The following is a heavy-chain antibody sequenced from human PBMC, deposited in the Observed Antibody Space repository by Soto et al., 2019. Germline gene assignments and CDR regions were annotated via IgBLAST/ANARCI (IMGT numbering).Heavy chain of an antibody. V-gene: IGHV3-33*01. J-gene: IGHJ6*02. CDR1: GFTFSNYG. Sequence: QVQLVESGGGVVQPGRSLRLSCAASGFTFSNYGMHWVRQAPGKGLEWVAVILNEGSNRYHADSVKDRFTISRDDSKNTLYLQMNSLRAEDTAVYYCARDDEYSGNGMDVWGQGTTVTV. D-gene: IGHD3-10*01. CDR2: ILNEGSNR. CDR3: ARDDEYSGNGMDV.